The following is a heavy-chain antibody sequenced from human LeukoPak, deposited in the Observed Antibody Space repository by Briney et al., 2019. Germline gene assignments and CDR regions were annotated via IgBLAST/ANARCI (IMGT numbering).Heavy chain of an antibody. Sequence: SGGSLRLSCAASGFTVSAKYMSWVRQGPGKGLDWISSIYSDGGTNYADSVKGRFTISRDNSKNTLYLQMNSLRAEDTAVYYCAKVTEPYRPPTDFDYWGQGTLVTVSS. D-gene: IGHD2-21*01. CDR3: AKVTEPYRPPTDFDY. CDR1: GFTVSAKY. J-gene: IGHJ4*02. CDR2: IYSDGGT. V-gene: IGHV3-53*01.